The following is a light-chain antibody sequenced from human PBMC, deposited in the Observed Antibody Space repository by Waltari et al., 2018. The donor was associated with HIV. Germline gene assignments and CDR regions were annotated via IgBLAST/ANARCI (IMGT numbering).Light chain of an antibody. J-gene: IGKJ5*01. CDR1: QGINNY. V-gene: IGKV1-16*01. Sequence: DIQMTQSPSSLPASVGDRVTITCRASQGINNYLAWFQQKPGKAPTSLIYAASSLQSGIPSRFSGSGSETDFTLTIDSLQPEDFATYYCQQYHSYPLTFGQGTRLEIK. CDR2: AAS. CDR3: QQYHSYPLT.